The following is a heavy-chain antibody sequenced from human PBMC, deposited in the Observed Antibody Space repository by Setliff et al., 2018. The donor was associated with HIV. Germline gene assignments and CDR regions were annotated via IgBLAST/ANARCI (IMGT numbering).Heavy chain of an antibody. CDR2: SDAEDGES. D-gene: IGHD3-22*01. CDR3: AKIQNPQGYYYDSSGYYPHPGSPDY. Sequence: ASVKVSCKVSGYPLSELSIHWVRQAPGKGLEWMGGSDAEDGESVYAQKFQDRVTMTEDRSTDTAYMELSSLRAEDTAVYYCAKIQNPQGYYYDSSGYYPHPGSPDYWGQGTLVTVSS. CDR1: GYPLSELS. V-gene: IGHV1-24*01. J-gene: IGHJ4*02.